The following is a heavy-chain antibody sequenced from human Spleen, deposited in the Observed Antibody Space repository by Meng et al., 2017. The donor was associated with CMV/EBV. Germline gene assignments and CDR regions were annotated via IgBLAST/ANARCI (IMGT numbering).Heavy chain of an antibody. CDR2: MNPNSGNT. Sequence: ASVKVSCKASGYTFTSYGINWVRQATGQGLEWMGWMNPNSGNTGYAQKFQGRVTITRNTSISTAYMELSSLRSEDTAVYYCARSPMSGRYYYYGMDVWGQGTTVTVSS. V-gene: IGHV1-8*03. CDR1: GYTFTSYG. CDR3: ARSPMSGRYYYYGMDV. J-gene: IGHJ6*02. D-gene: IGHD1-1*01.